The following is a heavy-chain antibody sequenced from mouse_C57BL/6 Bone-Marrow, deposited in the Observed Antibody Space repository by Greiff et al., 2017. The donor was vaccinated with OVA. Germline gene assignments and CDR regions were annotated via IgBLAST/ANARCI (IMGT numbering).Heavy chain of an antibody. V-gene: IGHV2-5*01. Sequence: QVQLKESGPGLVQPSQSLSITCTVSGFSLTSYGVHWVRQSPGKGLEWLGVIWRGGSTDYNAAFMSRLSITKDNSKSQVFFKMNILQADDTAIYSCAKTLVTTVVDWYVDVWGTGTTVTVSS. CDR1: GFSLTSYG. CDR2: IWRGGST. D-gene: IGHD1-1*01. CDR3: AKTLVTTVVDWYVDV. J-gene: IGHJ1*03.